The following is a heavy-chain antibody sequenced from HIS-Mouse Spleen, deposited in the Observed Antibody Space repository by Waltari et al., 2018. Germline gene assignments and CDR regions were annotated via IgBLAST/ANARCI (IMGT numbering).Heavy chain of an antibody. CDR3: AREIPYSSSWYDWYFDL. J-gene: IGHJ2*01. D-gene: IGHD6-13*01. CDR1: GGSISSSSYY. CDR2: IYYSGST. V-gene: IGHV4-39*07. Sequence: QLQLQESGPGLVKPSETLSLTCTVSGGSISSSSYYWGWIRQPPGKGLEWIGSIYYSGSTYYNPALQSRVTISVDTSKNQFSLKLSSVTAADTAVYYCAREIPYSSSWYDWYFDLLGRGTLVTVSS.